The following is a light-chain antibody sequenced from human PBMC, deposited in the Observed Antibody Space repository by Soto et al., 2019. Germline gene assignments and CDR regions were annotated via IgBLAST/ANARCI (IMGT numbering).Light chain of an antibody. J-gene: IGKJ2*01. V-gene: IGKV3-20*01. CDR2: GAS. CDR3: HQYGSSPYT. CDR1: QSVSSSY. Sequence: EIVLTQSPGTLSLSPGERATLSCRASQSVSSSYLAWYQQKPCQAPRLLIYGASSRATSIPDRFSGSGSATAFTLTINRLELEDFAVYYWHQYGSSPYTFGQGTKLEI.